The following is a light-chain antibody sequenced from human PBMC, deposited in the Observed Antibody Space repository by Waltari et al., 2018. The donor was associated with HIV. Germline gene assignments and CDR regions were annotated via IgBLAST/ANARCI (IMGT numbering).Light chain of an antibody. V-gene: IGKV3-20*01. CDR1: QSVTSSY. CDR2: GAS. Sequence: EIVLTPSPGTLSLSPGERATLSCRASQSVTSSYLSWYQQKPGQAPRILIYGASSRATGIPDRFSGGGSGTDVTLTISRLEPEDFAVYYCQQYGSSPLTFGGGTKVDIK. CDR3: QQYGSSPLT. J-gene: IGKJ4*01.